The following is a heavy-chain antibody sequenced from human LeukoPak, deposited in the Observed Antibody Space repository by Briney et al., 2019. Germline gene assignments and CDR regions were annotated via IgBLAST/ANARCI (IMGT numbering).Heavy chain of an antibody. CDR3: AKDRPNYYETNGHYYRRDGDS. CDR2: ISSKSDYT. CDR1: GFTFNTYA. Sequence: PGGSLRLSCAASGFTFNTYAMSWVRQAPGKGLEWVSSISSKSDYTFYTDSVKGRFTVSRDNSRNTLYLQMNSLRAEDTAIYYCAKDRPNYYETNGHYYRRDGDSWGQGTLVTVPS. V-gene: IGHV3-23*01. J-gene: IGHJ5*01. D-gene: IGHD3-22*01.